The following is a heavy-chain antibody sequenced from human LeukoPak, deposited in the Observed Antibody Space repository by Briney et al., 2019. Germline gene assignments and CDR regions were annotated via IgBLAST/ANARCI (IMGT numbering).Heavy chain of an antibody. D-gene: IGHD1-1*01. J-gene: IGHJ4*02. V-gene: IGHV1-2*02. CDR2: IHPNSGGT. CDR1: GYTFTGYY. Sequence: ASVKVSCKSSGYTFTGYYMHWVRQAPGQGLEWMGWIHPNSGGTNYAQKFQGRVTMTRDTAISTGYMELSRLRSDDTAVYYCARGSLIRYTIDYWGQGTLVTVSS. CDR3: ARGSLIRYTIDY.